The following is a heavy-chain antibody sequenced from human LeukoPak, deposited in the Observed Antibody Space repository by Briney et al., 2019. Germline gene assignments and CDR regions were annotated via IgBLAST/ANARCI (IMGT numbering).Heavy chain of an antibody. CDR3: ARDVRGYYDSSGYYSRPFQH. Sequence: GGSLRLSCAASGFTFSNYGMSWVRQAPGKGLEWVASIKQDGSEKFYVDSVKGRFTISRDNAKNSLYLQMNSLRAEDTAVYYCARDVRGYYDSSGYYSRPFQHWGQGTLVTVSS. J-gene: IGHJ1*01. D-gene: IGHD3-22*01. CDR2: IKQDGSEK. V-gene: IGHV3-7*01. CDR1: GFTFSNYG.